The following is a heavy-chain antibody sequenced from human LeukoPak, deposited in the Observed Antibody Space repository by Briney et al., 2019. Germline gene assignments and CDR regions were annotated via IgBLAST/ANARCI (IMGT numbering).Heavy chain of an antibody. CDR1: GFTFSNYG. J-gene: IGHJ4*02. Sequence: GGSRRLSCAASGFTFSNYGMHWAGKAPGKGLEWVAVIWYDGSNKYYADSVKGRFTISRDNSKNTLYLQMNSLRAEDTAVYYCARGYYASGTSSFYFDYWGQGTLVTVSS. V-gene: IGHV3-33*01. D-gene: IGHD3-10*01. CDR2: IWYDGSNK. CDR3: ARGYYASGTSSFYFDY.